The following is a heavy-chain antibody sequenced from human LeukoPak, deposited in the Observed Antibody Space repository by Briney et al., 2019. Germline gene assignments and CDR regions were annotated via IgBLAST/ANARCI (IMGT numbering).Heavy chain of an antibody. V-gene: IGHV4-39*07. CDR1: GGSISTTAYY. CDR2: VFYTGNT. CDR3: ARDVAAAGTGDAFDI. J-gene: IGHJ3*02. D-gene: IGHD6-13*01. Sequence: SETLFLTCTVSGGSISTTAYYWGWIRQPPGKGLEWIGSVFYTGNTFYNPSLQSRVTISVDKSKNQFSLKLSSVTAADTAVYYCARDVAAAGTGDAFDIWGQGTMVTVSS.